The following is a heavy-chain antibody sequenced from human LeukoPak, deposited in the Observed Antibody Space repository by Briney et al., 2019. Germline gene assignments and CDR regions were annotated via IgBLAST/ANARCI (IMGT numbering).Heavy chain of an antibody. CDR2: LYYSGST. D-gene: IGHD3-10*01. J-gene: IGHJ6*02. V-gene: IGHV4-59*01. Sequence: PSETLSLTCTVSGGSIVSYYWSWIRQPPGKGLEWIGYLYYSGSTNYNPSLKSRVTISVDTSKNQFSLKLSSVTAADTAVYYCAREDVAGGSGSNYYYYGMDVWGQGTTVTVSS. CDR3: AREDVAGGSGSNYYYYGMDV. CDR1: GGSIVSYY.